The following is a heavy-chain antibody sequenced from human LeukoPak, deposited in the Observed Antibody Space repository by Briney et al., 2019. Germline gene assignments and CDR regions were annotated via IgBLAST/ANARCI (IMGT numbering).Heavy chain of an antibody. CDR2: INPNSGDT. CDR3: ARPYGSGSFDNWFDL. CDR1: GYTLTAHY. D-gene: IGHD3-10*01. J-gene: IGHJ5*02. Sequence: ASVKVSCKASGYTLTAHYMHWVRQAPGQGLEWMGRINPNSGDTNYAQKFQGRVTMTRDTSISTAYMDLSRLTSDDTAGYYCARPYGSGSFDNWFDLWGQGTLVIVSS. V-gene: IGHV1-2*06.